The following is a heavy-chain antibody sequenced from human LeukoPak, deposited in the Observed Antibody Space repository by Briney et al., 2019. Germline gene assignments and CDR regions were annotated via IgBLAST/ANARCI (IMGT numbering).Heavy chain of an antibody. D-gene: IGHD1-26*01. CDR3: ARDVDSGSYYFDY. CDR2: IWYDGSNK. CDR1: GFTFSSYG. V-gene: IGHV3-33*01. J-gene: IGHJ4*02. Sequence: GGSLRLSCAASGFTFSSYGMHWIRQAPVKGLEWVAVIWYDGSNKYYADSVKGRFTISRDNSKNTLYLQMNSLRAEDTAVYYCARDVDSGSYYFDYWGQGTLVTVSS.